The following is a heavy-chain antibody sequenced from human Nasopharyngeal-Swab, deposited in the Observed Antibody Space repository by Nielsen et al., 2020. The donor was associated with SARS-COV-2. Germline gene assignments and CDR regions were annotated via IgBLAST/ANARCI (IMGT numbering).Heavy chain of an antibody. CDR3: TRGSLRTAPDC. CDR2: VSYSGRT. D-gene: IGHD4-17*01. CDR1: GASISSDY. V-gene: IGHV4-59*12. Sequence: SETLSLTCAVSGASISSDYWGWIRQPPGKGLEWIGCVSYSGRTDYNPSLKSRVTMSIDTSKKHFSLVLSSLTAADTALYYCTRGSLRTAPDCWGQGTLVTVSS. J-gene: IGHJ4*02.